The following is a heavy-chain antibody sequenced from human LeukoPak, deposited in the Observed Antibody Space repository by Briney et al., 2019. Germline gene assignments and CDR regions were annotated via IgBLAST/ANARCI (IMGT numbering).Heavy chain of an antibody. Sequence: QPGGSLRLSCAASGFTFDDYAMHWVRHAPGKGLEWVSLISGDGGSTYYADSVKGRFTISRDNSKNSLYLQMNYLRAEDTALYYCATSDDSSGSDWGQGTLVTVSS. V-gene: IGHV3-43*02. D-gene: IGHD3-22*01. CDR2: ISGDGGST. CDR1: GFTFDDYA. J-gene: IGHJ4*02. CDR3: ATSDDSSGSD.